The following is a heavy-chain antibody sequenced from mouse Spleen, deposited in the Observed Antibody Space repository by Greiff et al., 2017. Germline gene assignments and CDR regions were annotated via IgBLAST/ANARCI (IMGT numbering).Heavy chain of an antibody. CDR2: IRNKANGYTT. CDR1: GFTFTDYY. CDR3: ARDHTPYGYPFDY. J-gene: IGHJ2*01. D-gene: IGHD1-2*01. V-gene: IGHV7-3*02. Sequence: EVMLVESGGGLVQPGGSLRLSCATSGFTFTDYYMSWVRQPPGKALEWLGFIRNKANGYTTEYSASVKGRFTISRDNSQSILYLQMNTLRAEDSATYYCARDHTPYGYPFDYWGQGTTLTVSS.